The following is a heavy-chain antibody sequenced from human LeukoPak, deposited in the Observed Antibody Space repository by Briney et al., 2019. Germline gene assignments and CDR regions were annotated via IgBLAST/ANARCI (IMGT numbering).Heavy chain of an antibody. CDR1: GFTFSSYG. D-gene: IGHD3-10*01. Sequence: GGSLRLSCAASGFTFSSYGMHWVRQAPGKGLEWVAVISYDGSNKYYADSVKGRFTISRDNSKNTPYLQMNSLRAEDTAVYYCAKEKTPYHYGSGSEDYWGQGTLVTVSS. J-gene: IGHJ4*02. CDR3: AKEKTPYHYGSGSEDY. CDR2: ISYDGSNK. V-gene: IGHV3-30*18.